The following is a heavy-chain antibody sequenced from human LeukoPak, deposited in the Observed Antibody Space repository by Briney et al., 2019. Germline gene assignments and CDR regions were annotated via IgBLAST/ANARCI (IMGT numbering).Heavy chain of an antibody. Sequence: PSETLSLTCTVSGGSTSSYYWSWIRQPPGKGLEWIGYIYYSGSTNYNPSLKSRVTISVDTSKNQFSLKLSSVTAADTAVYYCARLTSVVVVAATHNWFDPWGQGTLVTVSS. CDR1: GGSTSSYY. CDR3: ARLTSVVVVAATHNWFDP. V-gene: IGHV4-59*01. J-gene: IGHJ5*02. CDR2: IYYSGST. D-gene: IGHD2-15*01.